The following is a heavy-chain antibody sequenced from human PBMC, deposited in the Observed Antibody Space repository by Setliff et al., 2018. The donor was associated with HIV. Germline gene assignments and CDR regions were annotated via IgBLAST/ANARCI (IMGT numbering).Heavy chain of an antibody. CDR3: ARAVHSGWYYFDY. CDR1: GGSFNGYY. V-gene: IGHV4-34*01. D-gene: IGHD6-19*01. CDR2: INHSGST. Sequence: SETLSLTCAVYGGSFNGYYWSWIRQPPGKGLEWIGEINHSGSTYYNPSLKSRVTISVDTSKNQISLRLTSVTAADTAVYYCARAVHSGWYYFDYWGQGTLVTVSS. J-gene: IGHJ4*02.